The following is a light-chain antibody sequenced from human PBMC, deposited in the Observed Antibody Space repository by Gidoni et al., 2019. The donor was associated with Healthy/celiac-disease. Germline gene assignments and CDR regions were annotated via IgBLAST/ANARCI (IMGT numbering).Light chain of an antibody. V-gene: IGKV1-27*01. CDR1: QGISNY. J-gene: IGKJ1*01. Sequence: DIQMTQSPSSLSASVGDRVTITCQASQGISNYLDWYQQKPGKVPKLLIYAASTLQSGVPSRFSGSGSGTDFTLTISSLQPEDVATYYCQKYNIVPWTFGQGTRVEIK. CDR3: QKYNIVPWT. CDR2: AAS.